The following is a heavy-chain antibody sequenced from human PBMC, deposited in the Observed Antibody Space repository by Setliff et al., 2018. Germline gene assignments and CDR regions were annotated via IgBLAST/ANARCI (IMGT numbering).Heavy chain of an antibody. V-gene: IGHV4-59*08. CDR1: GGSISSYY. J-gene: IGHJ2*01. CDR2: IYYSGST. D-gene: IGHD4-17*01. Sequence: SETLSLTCTVSGGSISSYYWSWIRQPPGKRLEWIGYIYYSGSTNYNPSLKSRVSISVDTSKNQFSLKLSSVTAADTAVYYCARHRRPDYGDFISWYFDLWGRGTLVTVSS. CDR3: ARHRRPDYGDFISWYFDL.